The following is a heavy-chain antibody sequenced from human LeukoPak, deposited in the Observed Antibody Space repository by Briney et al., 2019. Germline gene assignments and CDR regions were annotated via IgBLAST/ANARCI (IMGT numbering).Heavy chain of an antibody. CDR3: AREDSGSYYNYYYFYMDV. D-gene: IGHD3-10*01. J-gene: IGHJ6*03. CDR2: IYTSGST. CDR1: GGSISSGSYY. Sequence: SSETLSLTCTVSGGSISSGSYYWSWIRQPAGKGLEWIGRIYTSGSTNYNPSLKSRVTISVDTSKNQFSLRLSSVTAADAAVYYCAREDSGSYYNYYYFYMDVWGKGTTVTISS. V-gene: IGHV4-61*02.